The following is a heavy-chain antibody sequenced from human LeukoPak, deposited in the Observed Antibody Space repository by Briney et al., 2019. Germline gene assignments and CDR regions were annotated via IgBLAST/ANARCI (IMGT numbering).Heavy chain of an antibody. J-gene: IGHJ5*02. CDR3: ARGLVGTKGEHNWFDP. CDR2: IHSSGST. D-gene: IGHD1-26*01. CDR1: AGSISNYY. V-gene: IGHV4-4*07. Sequence: PSETLSLTCTVSAGSISNYYWSWIRQPAGKGLEGIGRIHSSGSTNYNPSLKSRVTISVDKSKNQFSLKLSSETAADTAMYYCARGLVGTKGEHNWFDPWGQGTLVTVSS.